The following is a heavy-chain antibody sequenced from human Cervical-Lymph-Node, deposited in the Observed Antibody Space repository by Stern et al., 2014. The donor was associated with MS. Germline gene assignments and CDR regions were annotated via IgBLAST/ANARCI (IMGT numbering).Heavy chain of an antibody. J-gene: IGHJ3*01. D-gene: IGHD6-19*01. V-gene: IGHV3-9*01. CDR2: ISWNSGTI. Sequence: EVQLVESGGGLVQPGRTLRLSCAASGFTFDAYAMHWVRQAPGKGLEWVSGISWNSGTIAYADSVKGRFTISRDNAKTSLYLQMNSLRAEDTALYYCAKDIVVAGSVWSLGAFDVWGQGTLVTVSS. CDR3: AKDIVVAGSVWSLGAFDV. CDR1: GFTFDAYA.